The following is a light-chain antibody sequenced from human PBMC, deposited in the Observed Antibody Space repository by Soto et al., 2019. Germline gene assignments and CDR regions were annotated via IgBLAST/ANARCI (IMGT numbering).Light chain of an antibody. V-gene: IGLV6-57*03. CDR2: EDN. CDR3: QSSGV. Sequence: NFMLTQPHSVSESPGKTVTISCTRSSGSIASNYVQWYQQRPGSAPTTVIYEDNQRPSGVPDRFSGSIDSSSNSASLTISGLKTEDEADYYCQSSGVFGRGTKLTVL. J-gene: IGLJ3*02. CDR1: SGSIASNY.